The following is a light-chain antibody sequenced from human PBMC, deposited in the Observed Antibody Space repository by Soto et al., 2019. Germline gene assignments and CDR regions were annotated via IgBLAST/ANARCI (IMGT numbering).Light chain of an antibody. CDR1: QNIGKY. V-gene: IGKV1-39*01. CDR2: ATS. J-gene: IGKJ3*01. CDR3: QQTYNSLSFT. Sequence: DIQLTQSPSSLSASVGDRVTITCRASQNIGKYLNWYQQKPGRAPKLLIFATSSLHSGVPSRFGGSGSGSDFTLTISNLQPEDFATYYCQQTYNSLSFTFGPGTKVDIK.